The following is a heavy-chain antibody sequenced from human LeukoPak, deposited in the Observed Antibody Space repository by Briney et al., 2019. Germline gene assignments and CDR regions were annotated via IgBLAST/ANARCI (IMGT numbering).Heavy chain of an antibody. CDR2: IYHSGST. CDR3: ARGGGYIYGEGAFDS. CDR1: GGSLSSGSFY. J-gene: IGHJ3*02. Sequence: SETLSLTCTVSGGSLSSGSFYWRWIRQHPGKGLEWIGFIYHSGSTYYHPSLKSRLTISVDTSKNQFSLKLTSVTAADTAVYFCARGGGYIYGEGAFDSWGQGTLVTVSS. V-gene: IGHV4-31*03. D-gene: IGHD5-18*01.